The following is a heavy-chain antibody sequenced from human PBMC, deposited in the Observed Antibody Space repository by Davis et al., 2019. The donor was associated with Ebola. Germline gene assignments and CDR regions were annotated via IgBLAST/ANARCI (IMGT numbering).Heavy chain of an antibody. CDR2: ISGSGGST. V-gene: IGHV3-23*01. CDR1: GFTFSSYA. Sequence: GESLKISCAASGFTFSSYAMSWVRQAPGKGLEWVSAISGSGGSTSYADSVKGRFTISRDNSKNTLYLQMNSLRAEDTAVYYCANHYGDYVFDYWGQGTLVTVSS. D-gene: IGHD4-17*01. J-gene: IGHJ4*02. CDR3: ANHYGDYVFDY.